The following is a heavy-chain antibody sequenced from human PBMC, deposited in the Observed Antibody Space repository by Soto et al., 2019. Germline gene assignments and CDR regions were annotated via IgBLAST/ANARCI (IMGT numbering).Heavy chain of an antibody. Sequence: PSETLSLTCDVSGGSINSGGYSWSWIRQPPGKGLEWIGYLYHGGATYSNPSLKSRVSISVDWSKNQFSLKLSSVTAADTAVYCCARAFTAMGLFDYWGPGILVTVSS. J-gene: IGHJ4*02. V-gene: IGHV4-30-2*01. D-gene: IGHD2-21*02. CDR3: ARAFTAMGLFDY. CDR2: LYHGGAT. CDR1: GGSINSGGYS.